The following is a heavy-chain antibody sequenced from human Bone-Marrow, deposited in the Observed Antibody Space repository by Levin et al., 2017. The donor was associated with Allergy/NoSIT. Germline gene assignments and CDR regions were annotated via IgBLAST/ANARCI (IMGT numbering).Heavy chain of an antibody. CDR2: TYYRSKWYN. V-gene: IGHV6-1*01. D-gene: IGHD6-19*01. CDR3: ARDLGSGWVDAFDI. J-gene: IGHJ3*02. Sequence: SQTLSLTCAISGDSVSSNSAAWNWIRQSPSRGLEWLGRTYYRSKWYNDYAVSVKSRMTINPDTSKNHFSLQLNSVTPDDTAVYYCARDLGSGWVDAFDIWGQGTLVTVSS. CDR1: GDSVSSNSAA.